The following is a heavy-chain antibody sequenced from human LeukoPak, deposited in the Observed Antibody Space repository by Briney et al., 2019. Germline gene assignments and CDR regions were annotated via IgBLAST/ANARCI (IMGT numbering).Heavy chain of an antibody. D-gene: IGHD2-2*02. J-gene: IGHJ4*02. Sequence: SETLSLTCTVSGGSISSYYWSWIRQPPGKGLEWIGYIYHSGSTYYNPSLKSRVTISVDRSKNQFSLKLSSVTAADTAVYYCAREINIVVVPAAIRGEYYFDYWGQGTLVTVSS. CDR3: AREINIVVVPAAIRGEYYFDY. CDR1: GGSISSYY. CDR2: IYHSGST. V-gene: IGHV4-59*12.